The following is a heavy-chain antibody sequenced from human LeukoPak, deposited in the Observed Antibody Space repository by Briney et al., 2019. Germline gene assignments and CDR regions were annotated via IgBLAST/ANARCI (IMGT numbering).Heavy chain of an antibody. D-gene: IGHD3-10*01. CDR1: GYTFTSYY. CDR2: INPSGGST. CDR3: AAIFSSIIGWFDP. J-gene: IGHJ5*02. V-gene: IGHV1-46*01. Sequence: ASVKVSCMASGYTFTSYYMHWVRQAPGQGLEWMGIINPSGGSTSYAQKFQGRVTMTRDTSTSTVYMELSSLRSEDTAVYYCAAIFSSIIGWFDPWGQGTLVTVSS.